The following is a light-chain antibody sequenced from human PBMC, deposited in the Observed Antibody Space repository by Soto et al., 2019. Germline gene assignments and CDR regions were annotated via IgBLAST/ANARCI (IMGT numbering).Light chain of an antibody. CDR2: AAS. CDR1: QGISSY. Sequence: PSSLSASTGDRVTITCRASQGISSYLAWYQQKPGKAPKLLIHAASSLESGVPTRFSGSGSGTDFTFTISSLQAEDFATYYCLQDYSYPWTFGQGTKVDIK. CDR3: LQDYSYPWT. V-gene: IGKV1-8*01. J-gene: IGKJ1*01.